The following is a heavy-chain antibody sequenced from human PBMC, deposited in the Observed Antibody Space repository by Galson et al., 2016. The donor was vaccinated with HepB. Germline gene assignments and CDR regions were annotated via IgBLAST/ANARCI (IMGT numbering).Heavy chain of an antibody. Sequence: QSGAEVTKPGESLKISCQGSESSFVRYWIGWVRQMPGKGLEWVGIMYPGNSETRYSPSFRGQVTISADNSISTAYLHWSSLKASDTAIYYCVRQQLHSYGRTHVDFWGQGTLVTVS. CDR1: ESSFVRYW. V-gene: IGHV5-51*01. CDR3: VRQQLHSYGRTHVDF. CDR2: MYPGNSET. J-gene: IGHJ4*02. D-gene: IGHD5-18*01.